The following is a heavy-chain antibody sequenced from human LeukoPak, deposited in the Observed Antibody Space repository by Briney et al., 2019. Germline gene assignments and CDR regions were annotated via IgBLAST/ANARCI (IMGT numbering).Heavy chain of an antibody. CDR2: INPNSGGT. V-gene: IGHV1-2*02. CDR1: GFTFTGYY. J-gene: IGHJ4*02. D-gene: IGHD6-13*01. Sequence: ASVKVSCKASGFTFTGYYIHWVRQAPGQGLEWMGWINPNSGGTNFAPKFHGRVSMTRDTSISTAYMELSSLGSDDTAVYYCARRLAAPGVLPDFWGPGTLVTVSS. CDR3: ARRLAAPGVLPDF.